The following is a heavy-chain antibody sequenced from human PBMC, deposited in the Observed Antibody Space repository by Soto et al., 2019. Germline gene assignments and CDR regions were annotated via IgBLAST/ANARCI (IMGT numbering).Heavy chain of an antibody. CDR3: ARRGYSYGYYGYYGMDV. D-gene: IGHD5-18*01. Sequence: GESLKISCKGSGYSFTSYWIGWVRQMPGKGLEWMGIIYPGDSDTRYSPSFQGQVTISADKSISTAYLQWSSLKASDTAMYYCARRGYSYGYYGYYGMDVWGQGTTVTVSS. J-gene: IGHJ6*02. CDR1: GYSFTSYW. V-gene: IGHV5-51*01. CDR2: IYPGDSDT.